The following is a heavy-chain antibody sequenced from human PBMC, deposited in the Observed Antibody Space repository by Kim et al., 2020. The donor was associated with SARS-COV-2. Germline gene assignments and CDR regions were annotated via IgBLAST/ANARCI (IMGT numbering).Heavy chain of an antibody. CDR1: GYTFTSYA. D-gene: IGHD3-9*01. J-gene: IGHJ6*02. V-gene: IGHV1-3*01. CDR2: INAGNGNT. Sequence: ASVKVSCKASGYTFTSYAMHWVRQAPGQRLEWMGWINAGNGNTKYSQKFQGRVTITRDTSASTAYMELSSLRSEDTAVYYRARYILTGYRFYGMDVWGQGTTVTVSS. CDR3: ARYILTGYRFYGMDV.